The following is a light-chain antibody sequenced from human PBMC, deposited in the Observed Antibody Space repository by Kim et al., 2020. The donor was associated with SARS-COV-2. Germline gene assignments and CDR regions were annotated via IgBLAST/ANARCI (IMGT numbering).Light chain of an antibody. CDR2: GPS. V-gene: IGKV3-20*01. J-gene: IGKJ2*03. CDR3: QQYGGSPPAYS. CDR1: QSVSASY. Sequence: PGERATLSCRASQSVSASYLAWFQQKPVQAPRLLIYGPSDRATGTPDRFSGSGSGTDFTLTITRLEAEDSAMYYCQQYGGSPPAYSFGQGTKLEI.